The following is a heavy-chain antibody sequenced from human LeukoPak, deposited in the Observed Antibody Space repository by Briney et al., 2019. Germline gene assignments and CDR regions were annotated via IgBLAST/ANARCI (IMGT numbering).Heavy chain of an antibody. CDR1: GDTLITHY. J-gene: IGHJ4*02. CDR2: IVPVIGVA. D-gene: IGHD3-22*01. Sequence: ASVKVSCKAPGDTLITHYISWVRQAPGQGLEWVGRIVPVIGVATYAQSLQGRVIITADRSTNTAYMELSSLRFEDSAVYFCARHSSRGHYYDFDFWGQGSLVTVSS. V-gene: IGHV1-69*02. CDR3: ARHSSRGHYYDFDF.